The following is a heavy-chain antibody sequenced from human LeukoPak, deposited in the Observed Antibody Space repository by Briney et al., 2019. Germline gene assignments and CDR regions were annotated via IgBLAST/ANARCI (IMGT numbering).Heavy chain of an antibody. CDR2: IIPILGIA. D-gene: IGHD6-13*01. CDR1: GGTFSSYA. V-gene: IGHV1-69*04. Sequence: GASVKVSCKASGGTFSSYAISWVRQAPGQGLEWMGRIIPILGIANYAQKFQGRVTITADISTSTAYMELSSLRSEDTAVYYCAHPLVLDYYYGMDVWGQGTTVTVSS. CDR3: AHPLVLDYYYGMDV. J-gene: IGHJ6*02.